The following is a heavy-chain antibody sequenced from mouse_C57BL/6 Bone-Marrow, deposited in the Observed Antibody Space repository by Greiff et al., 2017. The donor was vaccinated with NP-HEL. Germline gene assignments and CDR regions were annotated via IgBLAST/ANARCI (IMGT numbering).Heavy chain of an antibody. CDR2: IYPGSGNT. D-gene: IGHD6-1*01. Sequence: QVQLKQSGPELVKPGASVKISCKASGYSFTSYYIHWVKQRPGQGLEWIGWIYPGSGNTKYNEKFKGKATLTADTSSSTAYMQLSSLTSEDSAVYCCARRGATDVWYFDVWGTGTTVTVSS. V-gene: IGHV1-66*01. CDR3: ARRGATDVWYFDV. J-gene: IGHJ1*03. CDR1: GYSFTSYY.